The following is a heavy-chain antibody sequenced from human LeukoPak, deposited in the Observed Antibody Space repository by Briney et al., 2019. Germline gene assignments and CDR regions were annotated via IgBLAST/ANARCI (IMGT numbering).Heavy chain of an antibody. J-gene: IGHJ6*02. Sequence: GSSVKVSCKASGGTFSSYAISWVRQAPGQGLEWMGRIIPILGIANYAQKFQGRVTITADKSTSTAYMELSSLRSEDTAVYYCATVRNYYGMDAWGQGTTVTVSS. CDR2: IIPILGIA. CDR1: GGTFSSYA. V-gene: IGHV1-69*04. D-gene: IGHD1-14*01. CDR3: ATVRNYYGMDA.